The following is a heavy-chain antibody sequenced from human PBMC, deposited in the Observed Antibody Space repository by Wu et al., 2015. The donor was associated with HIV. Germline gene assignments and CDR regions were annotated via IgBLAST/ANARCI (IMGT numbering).Heavy chain of an antibody. CDR3: AIGIWDQTFDY. J-gene: IGHJ4*02. D-gene: IGHD3-16*01. CDR1: GYTFTYRY. Sequence: QMQLVQSGAEVKKTGSSVKVSCKASGYTFTYRYLHWVRQAPGQALEWMGWITPFNGNTNYAQKFQDRVTITRDRSMSTAYMELSSLRSEDTAMYYCAIGIWDQTFDYWARERWSPSPQ. CDR2: ITPFNGNT. V-gene: IGHV1-45*02.